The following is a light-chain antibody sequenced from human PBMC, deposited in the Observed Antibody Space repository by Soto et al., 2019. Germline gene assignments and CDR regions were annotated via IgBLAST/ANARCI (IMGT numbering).Light chain of an antibody. CDR1: RSNIGAGYD. J-gene: IGLJ1*01. CDR2: GNS. CDR3: QSYDSSLSGLV. Sequence: QAVVTQPPSVSGAPGQRVTISCTGSRSNIGAGYDVHWYQQLPGTAPKLLIYGNSNRPSGVPDRFSGSKSGTSASLAITGLQAEDEADYYCQSYDSSLSGLVFGTRTKLTVL. V-gene: IGLV1-40*01.